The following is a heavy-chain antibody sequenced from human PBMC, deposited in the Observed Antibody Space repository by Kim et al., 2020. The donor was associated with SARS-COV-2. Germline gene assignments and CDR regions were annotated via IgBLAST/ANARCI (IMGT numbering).Heavy chain of an antibody. Sequence: RYRPSFRGQVTISADKSTPTAYLQWSSLKASDTAMYYCARSAGPYDYYFDYWGQGTLVTVSS. V-gene: IGHV5-51*01. J-gene: IGHJ4*02. D-gene: IGHD3-16*01. CDR3: ARSAGPYDYYFDY.